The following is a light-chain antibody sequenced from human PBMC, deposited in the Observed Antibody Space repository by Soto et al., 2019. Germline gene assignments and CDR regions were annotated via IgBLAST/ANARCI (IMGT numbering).Light chain of an antibody. Sequence: EIVLTQSPGTLSLSPGERATLSCRASQSVTSRFFAWYQHKPGQAPRLLMYGASSRATGIPDRFSGSVSGKDFNLNISRVEPEDSAVYYCQQYGNSLTWTFGQGTKVDIK. CDR3: QQYGNSLTWT. J-gene: IGKJ1*01. CDR1: QSVTSRF. V-gene: IGKV3-20*01. CDR2: GAS.